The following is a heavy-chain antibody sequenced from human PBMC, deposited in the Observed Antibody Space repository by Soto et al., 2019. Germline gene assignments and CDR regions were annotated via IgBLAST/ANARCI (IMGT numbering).Heavy chain of an antibody. D-gene: IGHD6-13*01. CDR3: ASDQEYSSSWYSDY. J-gene: IGHJ4*02. CDR1: GFTFSSYS. CDR2: ISSSSSYI. Sequence: EVQLVESGGGLVKPGGSLRLSCAASGFTFSSYSMNWVRQAPGKGLEWVSSISSSSSYIYYADSVKGRFTISRDNAKNSLYLQINSLRAEDTAVYYCASDQEYSSSWYSDYWGQGTLVTVSS. V-gene: IGHV3-21*01.